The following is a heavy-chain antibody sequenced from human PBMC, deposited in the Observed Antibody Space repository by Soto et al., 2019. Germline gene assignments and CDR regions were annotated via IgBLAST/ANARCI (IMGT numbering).Heavy chain of an antibody. CDR3: ERCRYCSGSYYLFSF. V-gene: IGHV1-3*01. J-gene: IGHJ4*02. CDR1: GYTFTSYV. Sequence: ASVKVSCKASGYTFTSYVMHWVRQAPGQRLEWMGWINAGNGNTKYSQKFQGRVTITRDTSASTAYMELSSLRSEDTAVYYCERCRYCSGSYYLFSFWGQGTLVTVSS. D-gene: IGHD3-10*01. CDR2: INAGNGNT.